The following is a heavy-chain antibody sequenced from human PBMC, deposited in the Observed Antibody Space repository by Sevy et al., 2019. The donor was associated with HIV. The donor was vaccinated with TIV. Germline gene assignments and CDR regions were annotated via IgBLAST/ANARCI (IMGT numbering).Heavy chain of an antibody. CDR3: AREMGSGWYRGWFDP. J-gene: IGHJ5*02. D-gene: IGHD6-19*01. CDR2: IRAYNGNK. CDR1: GYTFTSYG. Sequence: ASVKVSCKASGYTFTSYGISWVRQAPGQGLEWMGWIRAYNGNKNYAQKLQGRVTMTTDTSTSTAYRELRSLRSDDTAVYYCAREMGSGWYRGWFDPWGQGTLVTVSS. V-gene: IGHV1-18*01.